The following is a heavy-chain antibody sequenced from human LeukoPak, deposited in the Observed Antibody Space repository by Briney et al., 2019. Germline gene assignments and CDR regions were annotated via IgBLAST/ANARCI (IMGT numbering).Heavy chain of an antibody. V-gene: IGHV3-7*04. D-gene: IGHD3-10*01. CDR2: IKQDGSEK. Sequence: GGSLRLSCAASGFIFSSYWMTWVRQAPGKGLEWVANIKQDGSEKYYVDSVKGRFTISRDNAKNSLFLQMNSLRVEDTAVYYCARDRGYGSGTYYNDYWGQGTLVTVSS. J-gene: IGHJ4*02. CDR3: ARDRGYGSGTYYNDY. CDR1: GFIFSSYW.